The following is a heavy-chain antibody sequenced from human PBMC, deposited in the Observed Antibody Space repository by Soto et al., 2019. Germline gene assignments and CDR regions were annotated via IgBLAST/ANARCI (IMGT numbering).Heavy chain of an antibody. Sequence: SQTLSLTCAISGDSVSSNSAALNWIRQSPSRGLEWLGRTYYRSRWYNDYAVSVKSRITVNPDTSKNQFSLHVNSVTPEDTAVYSGAGGSWADVSGQYDVDVGGKGSTVTVSS. J-gene: IGHJ6*03. CDR2: TYYRSRWYN. CDR3: AGGSWADVSGQYDVDV. CDR1: GDSVSSNSAA. V-gene: IGHV6-1*01. D-gene: IGHD3-16*01.